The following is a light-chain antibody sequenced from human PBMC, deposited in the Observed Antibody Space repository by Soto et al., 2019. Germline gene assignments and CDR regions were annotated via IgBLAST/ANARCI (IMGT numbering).Light chain of an antibody. CDR1: QGISSY. CDR2: DAS. J-gene: IGKJ1*01. CDR3: QQYNSYWT. V-gene: IGKV1-9*01. Sequence: DIQLTQSPSFLSASVGDRVTITCRASQGISSYLAWYQQKPGKAPKRLIHDASTLESGIQSRFSGSGSGTEFTLTISSLQPDDFATYYCQQYNSYWTFGQGTKVDI.